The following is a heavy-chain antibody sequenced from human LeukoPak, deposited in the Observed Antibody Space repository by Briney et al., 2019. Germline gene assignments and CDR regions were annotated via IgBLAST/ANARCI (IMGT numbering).Heavy chain of an antibody. Sequence: SVKVSCKASGGTFISYAISWVGQAPGQGGEWMGRIIPIFGTANYAQKFQGRVTITTDESTSTAYMELSSLISENTAVYYCAREVGYCTNGVCYIDYWGQGTLVTVSS. CDR3: AREVGYCTNGVCYIDY. CDR1: GGTFISYA. CDR2: IIPIFGTA. V-gene: IGHV1-69*05. D-gene: IGHD2-8*01. J-gene: IGHJ4*02.